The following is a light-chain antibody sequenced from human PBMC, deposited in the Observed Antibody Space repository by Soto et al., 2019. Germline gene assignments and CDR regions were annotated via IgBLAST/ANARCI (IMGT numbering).Light chain of an antibody. CDR2: DAS. V-gene: IGKV3D-20*02. CDR1: QSVSSNY. J-gene: IGKJ5*01. CDR3: QQRSNWPIT. Sequence: IGLTQSPGALSLSPGERATLSCRASQSVSSNYLAWYQQKPGQAPRLLIYDASNRATGIPARFSGSGSGTDFTLTISSLEPEDFAVYYCQQRSNWPITFGQGTRLEIK.